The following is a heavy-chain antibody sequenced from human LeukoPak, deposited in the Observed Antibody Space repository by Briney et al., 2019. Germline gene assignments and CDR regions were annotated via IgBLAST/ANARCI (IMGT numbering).Heavy chain of an antibody. Sequence: PSETLSLTCTVSGGSISNYYWIWIRQPPGKGLEYIGYIYYTGTTNYNPSFKSRVTMSVDTSKSQISLKLSSVTAADTAVYYCARGQRSGSYYFDYWGQGTLVTVSS. CDR2: IYYTGTT. J-gene: IGHJ4*02. CDR3: ARGQRSGSYYFDY. V-gene: IGHV4-59*01. CDR1: GGSISNYY. D-gene: IGHD3-3*01.